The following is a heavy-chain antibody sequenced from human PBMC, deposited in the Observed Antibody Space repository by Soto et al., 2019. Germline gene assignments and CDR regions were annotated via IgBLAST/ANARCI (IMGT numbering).Heavy chain of an antibody. CDR2: MNPYTGNT. J-gene: IGHJ4*02. CDR3: ASFLVGATTGRYFDY. D-gene: IGHD1-26*01. Sequence: ASVKVSCKASGYTFATYDFAWVRQATGQGLEWMGWMNPYTGNTGYAQAFRGRLTMTRNTSITTAYMELSSLRSEDTAVYYCASFLVGATTGRYFDYWGQGTLVTVSS. V-gene: IGHV1-8*01. CDR1: GYTFATYD.